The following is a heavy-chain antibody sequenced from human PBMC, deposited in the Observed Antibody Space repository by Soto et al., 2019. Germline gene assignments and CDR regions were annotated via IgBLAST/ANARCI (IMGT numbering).Heavy chain of an antibody. CDR3: AKEGYSYGYKGYFDY. CDR1: GFTFSSYG. D-gene: IGHD5-18*01. CDR2: ISYDGSNK. Sequence: GGSRRLSCAASGFTFSSYGMHWVRQAPGKGLEWVAVISYDGSNKYYADSVKGRFTISRDNSKNTLYLQMNSLRAEDTAVYYCAKEGYSYGYKGYFDYWGQGTLVTVSS. V-gene: IGHV3-30*18. J-gene: IGHJ4*02.